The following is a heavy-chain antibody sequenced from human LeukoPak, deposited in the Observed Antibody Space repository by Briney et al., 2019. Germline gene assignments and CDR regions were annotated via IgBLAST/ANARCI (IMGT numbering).Heavy chain of an antibody. CDR2: IIPIFGTA. Sequence: ASVKVSCKASGGTFSSYAISWVRQAPGQGLEWMGGIIPIFGTANYAQKFQGRVTITADESTSTAYMELSSLRSEDTAVYYCARDKADEDIVVVPAAIVVDAYYYGMDVWGQGTTVTVSS. J-gene: IGHJ6*02. D-gene: IGHD2-2*02. V-gene: IGHV1-69*13. CDR1: GGTFSSYA. CDR3: ARDKADEDIVVVPAAIVVDAYYYGMDV.